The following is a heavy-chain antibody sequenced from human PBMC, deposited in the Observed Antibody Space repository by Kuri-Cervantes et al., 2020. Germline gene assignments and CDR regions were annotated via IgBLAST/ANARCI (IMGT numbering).Heavy chain of an antibody. CDR1: GLTFDDFA. CDR3: AKAEDDSSGYYSY. V-gene: IGHV3-9*01. J-gene: IGHJ4*02. Sequence: SLKISCAVSGLTFDDFAMHWVRQAPGKGLEWVSGISWNSGSIGYADSVKGRFTISRDNAKNSLYLQMNSLRAEDTALYYCAKAEDDSSGYYSYWGQGTLVTVSS. D-gene: IGHD3-22*01. CDR2: ISWNSGSI.